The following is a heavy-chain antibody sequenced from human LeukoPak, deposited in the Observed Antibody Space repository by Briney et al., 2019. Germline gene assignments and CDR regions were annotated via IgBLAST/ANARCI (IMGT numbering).Heavy chain of an antibody. D-gene: IGHD5-24*01. Sequence: GGSLRLSCAASGFTFSNSWMYWIRQAPGKGLVWVSRINSDGSSTAYADSVKGRFTISRDNAKNTLYLQMNSLRAEDTAVYYCARGYNYFGVGLNSWGQGTLVTVSS. CDR2: INSDGSST. CDR3: ARGYNYFGVGLNS. CDR1: GFTFSNSW. J-gene: IGHJ4*02. V-gene: IGHV3-74*01.